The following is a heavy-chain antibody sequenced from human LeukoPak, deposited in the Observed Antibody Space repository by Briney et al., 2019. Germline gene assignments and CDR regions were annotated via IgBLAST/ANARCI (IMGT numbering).Heavy chain of an antibody. J-gene: IGHJ3*02. Sequence: PSETLSLTCTVSGGSLGREFWTWIRQPPGKGLEWIGYIYDIGTTNYNPSLKSRVTIFVDTSRNQFSLNLTSVTAADTAVYYCARLCGSGPRGAFDIWGQGTLVTVSS. CDR3: ARLCGSGPRGAFDI. CDR1: GGSLGREF. D-gene: IGHD3-10*01. CDR2: IYDIGTT. V-gene: IGHV4-59*08.